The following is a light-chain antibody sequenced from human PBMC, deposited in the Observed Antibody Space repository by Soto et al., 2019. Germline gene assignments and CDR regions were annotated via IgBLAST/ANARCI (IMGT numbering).Light chain of an antibody. J-gene: IGLJ1*01. CDR1: SSDIGAYDY. V-gene: IGLV2-8*01. CDR3: SSFAGGYAYV. CDR2: DVT. Sequence: HSALTQPPSASGSPGQSVAISCTGTSSDIGAYDYVSWYQQYPGKAPKLMIYDVTKRPSGVPDRFSGSKSGNTASLSVSGLQAEDEAGYYCSSFAGGYAYVFGNGTKLTVL.